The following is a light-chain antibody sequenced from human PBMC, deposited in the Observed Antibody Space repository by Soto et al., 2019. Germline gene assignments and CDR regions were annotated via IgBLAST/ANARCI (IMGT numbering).Light chain of an antibody. CDR1: ERLRSN. Sequence: EIVMTQSPATLSVSLGDGATLSCRASERLRSNLAWYQHKPGRAPRLLIYGVSTRATGIPARFSGSGSGTEFTLTISSLKSEDFAIYYCQFYNDWPLTFGPGTKVEIK. V-gene: IGKV3-15*01. J-gene: IGKJ3*01. CDR3: QFYNDWPLT. CDR2: GVS.